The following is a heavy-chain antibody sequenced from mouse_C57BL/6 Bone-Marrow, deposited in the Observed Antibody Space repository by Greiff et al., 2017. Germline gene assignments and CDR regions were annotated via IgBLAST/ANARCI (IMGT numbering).Heavy chain of an antibody. CDR3: ARILLWYFYAMDY. Sequence: QVQLQESGAELVKPGASVKISCKASGYAFSSSWMNWVKQRPGKGLEWIGQIYPGDGDTTYNGKFKGKATLTADKSSSTAYMQLSSLTSEDSAVYFCARILLWYFYAMDYWGQGTAVTVSA. CDR2: IYPGDGDT. J-gene: IGHJ4*01. D-gene: IGHD2-1*01. V-gene: IGHV1-80*01. CDR1: GYAFSSSW.